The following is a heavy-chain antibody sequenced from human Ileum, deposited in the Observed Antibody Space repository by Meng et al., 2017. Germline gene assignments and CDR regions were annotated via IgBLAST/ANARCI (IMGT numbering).Heavy chain of an antibody. CDR3: ARDVVVPAALTVRIDY. CDR2: INGGNGKT. CDR1: GYTFTSYA. Sequence: GQLLRSGAECKKPGASVKVSCKASGYTFTSYAIHWVRQAPGQRLEWMGWINGGNGKTKYSQKFQGRVTITRDTSASTAYMELSSLRSEDTAVYYCARDVVVPAALTVRIDYWGQGTLVTVSS. V-gene: IGHV1-3*01. J-gene: IGHJ4*02. D-gene: IGHD2-2*01.